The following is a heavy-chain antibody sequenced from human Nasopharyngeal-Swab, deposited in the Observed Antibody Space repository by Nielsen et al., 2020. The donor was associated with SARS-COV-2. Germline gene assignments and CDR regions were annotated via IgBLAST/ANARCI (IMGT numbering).Heavy chain of an antibody. Sequence: ESLKISCTFSGGSISSSSYYWGWIRQPPGKGLEWIGSIHYTGSTYYNSSLKSRVTMSVDTSKNQFSLKLSSVTAADTAVYYCERDNAYCSAARCENWFDPWGQGTLVTVSS. CDR3: ERDNAYCSAARCENWFDP. CDR1: GGSISSSSYY. J-gene: IGHJ5*02. D-gene: IGHD2-15*01. CDR2: IHYTGST. V-gene: IGHV4-39*07.